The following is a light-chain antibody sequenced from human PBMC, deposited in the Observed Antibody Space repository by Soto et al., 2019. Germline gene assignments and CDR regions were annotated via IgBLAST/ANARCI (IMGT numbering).Light chain of an antibody. CDR3: QSYDSSLSGAYV. Sequence: QSVLTQPPSVSGAPGQRVTISCTGSSSNIGAGSDVHWYQQLPGTAPKLLIYGNDNRPPGVPDRFSASKSGTSASLAITGLQAEDEADYYCQSYDSSLSGAYVFGAGTKLTVL. CDR1: SSNIGAGSD. CDR2: GND. J-gene: IGLJ1*01. V-gene: IGLV1-40*01.